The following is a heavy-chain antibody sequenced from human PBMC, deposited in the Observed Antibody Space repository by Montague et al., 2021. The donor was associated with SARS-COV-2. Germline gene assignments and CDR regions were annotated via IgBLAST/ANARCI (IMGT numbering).Heavy chain of an antibody. CDR2: ISYDGSNK. D-gene: IGHD3-10*01. J-gene: IGHJ6*02. CDR1: GFTFSSYA. CDR3: ARVLDYYGSGSYPLYYYYGMDV. V-gene: IGHV3-30*04. Sequence: SLRLSCAASGFTFSSYAMHWARQAPGKGLEWVAVISYDGSNKYYADSVKGRFTISRDNSKNTLYLQMNSLRAEDTAVYYCARVLDYYGSGSYPLYYYYGMDVWGQGTTVTVSS.